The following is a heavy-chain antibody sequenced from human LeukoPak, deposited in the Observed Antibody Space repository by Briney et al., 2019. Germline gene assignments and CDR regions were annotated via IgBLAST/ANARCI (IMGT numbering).Heavy chain of an antibody. CDR1: GYTFTGYF. J-gene: IGHJ5*02. CDR3: AREMLSYSGSPINWFDP. CDR2: INPNSYGT. V-gene: IGHV1-2*02. Sequence: GASVKVACKASGYTFTGYFIYWMRQAPGQGPEWMGWINPNSYGTNFAQKFRGRMTLTRDTSTCTVYMDLSSLTSDDTAVYYCAREMLSYSGSPINWFDPWGQGTLVTVSS. D-gene: IGHD1-26*01.